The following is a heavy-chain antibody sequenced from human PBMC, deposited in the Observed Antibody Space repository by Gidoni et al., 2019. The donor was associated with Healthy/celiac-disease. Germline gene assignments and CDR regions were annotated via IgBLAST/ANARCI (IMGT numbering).Heavy chain of an antibody. CDR1: GFTFSSYS. D-gene: IGHD3-10*01. CDR2: ISSSSSYI. CDR3: ARPYYYGSGTHLPGY. Sequence: EVQLVESGGGLVKPGGSLRLSCAASGFTFSSYSMNWVRQAPGKGLEWVSSISSSSSYIYYADSVKGRFNISRDNAKNSLCLQMNSLRAEDTAVYYCARPYYYGSGTHLPGYWGQGTLVTVSS. J-gene: IGHJ4*02. V-gene: IGHV3-21*01.